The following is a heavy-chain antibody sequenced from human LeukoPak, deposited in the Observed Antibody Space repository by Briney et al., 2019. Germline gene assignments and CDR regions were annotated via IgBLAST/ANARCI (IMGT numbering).Heavy chain of an antibody. Sequence: GGSLRLSCAASGFTITTYAVNWVRQAPGKGLEWVSGIGGGGTEYYADSVKGRFIISSDSSKNLVHLQMNSLTVEDTAVYYCARAQGALDYWGQGTLVTVSS. CDR2: IGGGGTE. V-gene: IGHV3-23*01. D-gene: IGHD1-26*01. J-gene: IGHJ4*02. CDR1: GFTITTYA. CDR3: ARAQGALDY.